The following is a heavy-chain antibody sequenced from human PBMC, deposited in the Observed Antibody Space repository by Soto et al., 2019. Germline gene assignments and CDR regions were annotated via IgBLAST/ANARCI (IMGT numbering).Heavy chain of an antibody. Sequence: PVKLSWKASGGTFSIYPSSWVRKAPEQGLEWMGGIIPIFGTANYAQKFQGRVTITADESTSTAYMELSSLRSEDTAVYYCARGDQVELRLYGMDVWGQGTTVTVSS. V-gene: IGHV1-69*13. CDR3: ARGDQVELRLYGMDV. CDR2: IIPIFGTA. D-gene: IGHD1-7*01. J-gene: IGHJ6*02. CDR1: GGTFSIYP.